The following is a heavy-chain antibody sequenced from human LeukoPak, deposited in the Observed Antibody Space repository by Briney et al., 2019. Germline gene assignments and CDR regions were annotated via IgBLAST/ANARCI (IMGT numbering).Heavy chain of an antibody. CDR2: IDPTDSYT. J-gene: IGHJ4*02. D-gene: IGHD4-17*01. V-gene: IGHV5-10-1*01. CDR3: ARHRRSDYGDNSG. Sequence: GESLKISCKGSGYSFTTYWISWVRQMPGKGLEWMGRIDPTDSYTNYSPSFRGHVTISTDKSISTAYLQWRSLKASDTAMYYCARHRRSDYGDNSGWGQGTLVTVSS. CDR1: GYSFTTYW.